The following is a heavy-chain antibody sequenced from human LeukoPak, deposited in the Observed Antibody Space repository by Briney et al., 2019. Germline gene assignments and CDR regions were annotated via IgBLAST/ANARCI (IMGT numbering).Heavy chain of an antibody. CDR1: GGSISSYY. Sequence: SETLSLTCAVSGGSISSYYWCWSWHRPRKGLEWVGRIYTSGSTNYNPCLKSRVTMSVDTSKNQFSLKLSSVPAADTAVYYCARSIAAAGTSGPYYYYYGMDVWGQGTTVTVPS. V-gene: IGHV4-59*10. J-gene: IGHJ6*02. CDR3: ARSIAAAGTSGPYYYYYGMDV. D-gene: IGHD6-13*01. CDR2: IYTSGST.